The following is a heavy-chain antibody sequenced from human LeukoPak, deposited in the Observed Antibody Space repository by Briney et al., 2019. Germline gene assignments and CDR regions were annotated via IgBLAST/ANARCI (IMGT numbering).Heavy chain of an antibody. CDR2: ISGSGGST. CDR1: GFTFSSYA. V-gene: IGHV3-23*01. CDR3: ARVSGDYGRWFDP. J-gene: IGHJ5*02. Sequence: PGESLSLSCAASGFTFSSYAMSWVRQAPGKGLEWVSAISGSGGSTYYADSVKGRFTISRDNSKNTLYLQMNSLRAEDTAVYYCARVSGDYGRWFDPWGQGTLVTVSS. D-gene: IGHD4-17*01.